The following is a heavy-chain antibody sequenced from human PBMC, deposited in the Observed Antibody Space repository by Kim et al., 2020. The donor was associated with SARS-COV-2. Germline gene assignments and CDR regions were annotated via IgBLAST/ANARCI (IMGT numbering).Heavy chain of an antibody. CDR3: AKDTGGGWYGELHY. V-gene: IGHV3-9*01. D-gene: IGHD6-19*01. Sequence: ADSVKGRFTISRDNARNSLYLQMNSLRDEDTALYYCAKDTGGGWYGELHYWGQGTLVTVS. J-gene: IGHJ4*02.